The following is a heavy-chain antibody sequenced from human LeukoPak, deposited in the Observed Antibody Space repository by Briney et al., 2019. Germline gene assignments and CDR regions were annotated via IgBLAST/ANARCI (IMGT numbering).Heavy chain of an antibody. CDR2: IYYSGST. J-gene: IGHJ4*02. CDR3: ARAKVTYYYDGSGYYYFDT. D-gene: IGHD3-22*01. V-gene: IGHV4-59*01. CDR1: AVSISGSY. Sequence: SETLSLTCTVSAVSISGSYWTWTRQSPGQGLEWIGHIYYSGSTNYNPSLKSRVTISVDTSKKQFSLKLRSVTAADTAVYYCARAKVTYYYDGSGYYYFDTWGQGTLVTVSS.